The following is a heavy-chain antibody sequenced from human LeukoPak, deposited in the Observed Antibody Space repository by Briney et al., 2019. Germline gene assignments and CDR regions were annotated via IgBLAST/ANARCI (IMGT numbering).Heavy chain of an antibody. J-gene: IGHJ4*02. CDR3: ARDSQKMTTVTTSIDY. CDR1: GFTFRSYS. V-gene: IGHV3-21*01. Sequence: GGSLRLSCVASGFTFRSYSMNWVRQAPGKGLEWVSSISSSSSYIYYADSVKGQFTISRDNAKNSLYLQMNSLRAEDTAVYYCARDSQKMTTVTTSIDYWGQGTLVTVSS. CDR2: ISSSSSYI. D-gene: IGHD4-17*01.